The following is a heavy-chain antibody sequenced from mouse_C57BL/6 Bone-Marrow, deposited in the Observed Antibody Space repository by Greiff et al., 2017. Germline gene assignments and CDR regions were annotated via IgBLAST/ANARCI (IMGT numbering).Heavy chain of an antibody. CDR2: INPNNGGT. D-gene: IGHD1-1*01. CDR3: AKTPPQYYGRDWYFDV. CDR1: GYTFTDYN. V-gene: IGHV1-18*01. J-gene: IGHJ1*03. Sequence: EVQLQQSGPELVKPGASVKIPCKASGYTFTDYNMDWVKQSHGKSLEWIGDINPNNGGTIYNQKFKGKATLTVDKSSSTAYMELRSLTSEDTAVYYCAKTPPQYYGRDWYFDVWGTGTTVTESS.